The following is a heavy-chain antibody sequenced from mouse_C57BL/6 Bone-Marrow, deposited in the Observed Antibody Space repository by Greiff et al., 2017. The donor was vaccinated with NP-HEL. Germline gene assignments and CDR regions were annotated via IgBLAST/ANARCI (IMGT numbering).Heavy chain of an antibody. J-gene: IGHJ2*01. CDR3: ARGGNYWYYFDY. CDR2: FHPYNDDT. V-gene: IGHV1-47*01. Sequence: VKLVESGAELVKPGASVKMSCKASGYTFTTYPIEWVKQNHGQSLEWIGNFHPYNDDTEYNEKFKNKATLTVEKSSSTVYLELSRLTSDDSSVYYCARGGNYWYYFDYWGQGTTLTVSS. CDR1: GYTFTTYP. D-gene: IGHD2-1*01.